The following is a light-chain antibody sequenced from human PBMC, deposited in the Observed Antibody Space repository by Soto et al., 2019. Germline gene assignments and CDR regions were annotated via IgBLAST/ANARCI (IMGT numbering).Light chain of an antibody. CDR3: QQYGASPYT. Sequence: EIVMTQSPATLSVSPGERATLSCRASQSVSSNVAWYQQIPGQTPRLLIYATSSRATGIPDRFSGSGSGTDFTLTIRRLEPDDFAVYYCQQYGASPYTFGPGTKLEIK. V-gene: IGKV3-20*01. CDR2: ATS. J-gene: IGKJ2*01. CDR1: QSVSSN.